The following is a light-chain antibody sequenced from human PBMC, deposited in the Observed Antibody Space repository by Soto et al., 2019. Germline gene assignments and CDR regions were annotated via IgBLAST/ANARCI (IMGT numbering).Light chain of an antibody. Sequence: QSALTQPPSASGSTGQSVTISCTGTSSDVGGYNYVSWNQQHPGKAPKLMIYEVSKRPSGVPDRFSGSKSGNTASLTVSGLQAEDEADYYCSSYAGSNNFGVVFGGGTKLTVI. CDR3: SSYAGSNNFGVV. CDR2: EVS. V-gene: IGLV2-8*01. J-gene: IGLJ2*01. CDR1: SSDVGGYNY.